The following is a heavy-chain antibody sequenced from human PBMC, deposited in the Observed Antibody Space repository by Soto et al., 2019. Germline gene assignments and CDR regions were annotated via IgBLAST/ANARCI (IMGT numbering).Heavy chain of an antibody. CDR2: IGIGSSTK. CDR3: ARDYYDSSGPPI. J-gene: IGHJ3*02. Sequence: GGSLRLSCAASGFTFRNYGMNWVRQAPGKGLEWVSYIGIGSSTKYYADSVKGRFTISRDNAKNSLYLQMNSLRDEDTAVYYCARDYYDSSGPPIWGQGTMVTVSS. D-gene: IGHD3-22*01. CDR1: GFTFRNYG. V-gene: IGHV3-48*02.